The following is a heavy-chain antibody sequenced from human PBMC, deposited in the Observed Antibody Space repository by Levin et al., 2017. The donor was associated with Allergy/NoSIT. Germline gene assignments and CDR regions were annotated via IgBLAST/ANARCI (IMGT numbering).Heavy chain of an antibody. V-gene: IGHV3-21*01. CDR1: GFTFSSYS. D-gene: IGHD3-10*01. CDR3: ARDSPGDYYGSGSAPTDY. CDR2: ISSSSSYI. J-gene: IGHJ4*02. Sequence: GGSLRLSCAASGFTFSSYSMNWVRQAPGKGLEWVSSISSSSSYIYYADSVKGRFTISRDNAKNSLYLQMNSLRAEDTAVYYCARDSPGDYYGSGSAPTDYWGQGTLVTVSS.